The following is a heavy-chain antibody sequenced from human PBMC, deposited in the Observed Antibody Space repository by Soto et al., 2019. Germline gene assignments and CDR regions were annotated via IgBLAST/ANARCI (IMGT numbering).Heavy chain of an antibody. J-gene: IGHJ5*02. CDR2: IKRNGSAK. D-gene: IGHD3-22*01. CDR1: GFTFSSYW. CDR3: ASGPPIIVLLTQGINWLDP. Sequence: VGSLRLSCAASGFTFSSYWMSWVRQAPGKGLERVSNIKRNGSAKYYADSVKGRFTISRDNAKNSLYLQMNSLRAADTAVYYCASGPPIIVLLTQGINWLDPWGQGTLVTVSS. V-gene: IGHV3-7*03.